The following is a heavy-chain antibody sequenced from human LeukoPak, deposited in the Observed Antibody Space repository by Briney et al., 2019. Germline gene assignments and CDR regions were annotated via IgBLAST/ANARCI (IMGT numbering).Heavy chain of an antibody. V-gene: IGHV3-23*01. CDR2: ISGSDEST. Sequence: GGSLRLSCAASGFTFSNYGMNWVRQAPGKGLEWVSGISGSDESTYYADSVKGRVTISRDNSKNTLYLQMNSLRAEDTAVYYCARVQYCSGGSCYVIDYWGQGTLVTVSS. CDR1: GFTFSNYG. D-gene: IGHD2-15*01. CDR3: ARVQYCSGGSCYVIDY. J-gene: IGHJ4*02.